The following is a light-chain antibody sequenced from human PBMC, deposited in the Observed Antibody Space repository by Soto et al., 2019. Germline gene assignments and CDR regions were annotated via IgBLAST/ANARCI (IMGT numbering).Light chain of an antibody. CDR3: QHSHGRPIP. V-gene: IGKV1-9*01. J-gene: IGKJ5*01. CDR1: QGISSY. CDR2: AAS. Sequence: SPSVVSASVKDRVTITCRASQGISSYLAWYQQKPGKAPKLLIYAASTRATGIPARFSGSGSGTEFTLTISSLQSEDFAVYYCQHSHGRPIPFGQRTRPEIK.